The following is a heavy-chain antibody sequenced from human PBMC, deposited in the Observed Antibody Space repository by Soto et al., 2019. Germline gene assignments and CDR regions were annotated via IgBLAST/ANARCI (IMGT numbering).Heavy chain of an antibody. D-gene: IGHD6-13*01. CDR3: ARDYSVKSSSYPEFDP. Sequence: PGGSLRLSCAASGFTFSSYWMSWVRQAPGKGLEWVANIKQDGSEKYYVDSVKGRFTISRDNAKNSLYLQMNSLRAEDTAVYYCARDYSVKSSSYPEFDPWGQGTLVTVSS. V-gene: IGHV3-7*01. J-gene: IGHJ5*02. CDR1: GFTFSSYW. CDR2: IKQDGSEK.